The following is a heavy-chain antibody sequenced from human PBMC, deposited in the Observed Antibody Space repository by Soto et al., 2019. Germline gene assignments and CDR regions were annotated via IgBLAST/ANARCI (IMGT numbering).Heavy chain of an antibody. J-gene: IGHJ4*02. D-gene: IGHD5-12*01. CDR1: GFTFRSYA. CDR2: ISSTSRSTI. Sequence: EVQLVESGGGLVQPGGSLRLSCAASGFTFRSYAMNWVRQAPGKGLEWVSYISSTSRSTIYYADSVKGRFTISRDDAKNSLYLQMNSLRDEDMAVYYCVRDRGWTGYDLEYWCQGTLVAVSS. V-gene: IGHV3-48*02. CDR3: VRDRGWTGYDLEY.